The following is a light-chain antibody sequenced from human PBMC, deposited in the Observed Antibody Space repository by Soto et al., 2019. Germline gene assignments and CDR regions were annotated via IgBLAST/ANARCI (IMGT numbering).Light chain of an antibody. CDR2: DDS. Sequence: SYELTQPPSVSVAPGQTARITCGGNNIASKSVHWYQHRPGQAPVLVVHDDSGRPSGIPERFSGSNSENTATLTITRVEAVDEADYYCQVWDTSNDHVVFGGGTKVTVL. V-gene: IGLV3-21*02. CDR1: NIASKS. J-gene: IGLJ2*01. CDR3: QVWDTSNDHVV.